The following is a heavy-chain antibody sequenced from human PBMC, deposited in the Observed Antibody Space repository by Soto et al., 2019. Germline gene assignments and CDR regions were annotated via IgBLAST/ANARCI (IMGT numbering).Heavy chain of an antibody. V-gene: IGHV1-46*03. CDR2: INPDGGST. CDR1: GYVFTHYY. CDR3: ASGRVDTSDFWSGHAGH. J-gene: IGHJ4*02. D-gene: IGHD3-3*01. Sequence: QVQLVHSGAELVKPGASVTVSCKISGYVFTHYYLHWVRQAPGQGLEWMGIINPDGGSTAYARKFQGSFTMTTDTSTDTVNLQLRSLRSDDTAVYYCASGRVDTSDFWSGHAGHWGQGTLVTVSS.